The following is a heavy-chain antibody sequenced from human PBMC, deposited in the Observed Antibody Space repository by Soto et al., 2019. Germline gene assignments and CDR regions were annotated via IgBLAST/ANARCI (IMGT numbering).Heavy chain of an antibody. V-gene: IGHV1-18*01. J-gene: IGHJ4*02. D-gene: IGHD5-18*01. CDR1: GYTFTNYG. CDR3: APHTLDTGMPSGY. Sequence: QVQLVQSGAEVREPGASVKVSCKASGYTFTNYGVSWVRQAPGQGLEWMGWIGGYKGNTNYAKKHQGRVTLTTATSTSTAYMELRSLRSDDTAVYYCAPHTLDTGMPSGYWGQGTLVTVSS. CDR2: IGGYKGNT.